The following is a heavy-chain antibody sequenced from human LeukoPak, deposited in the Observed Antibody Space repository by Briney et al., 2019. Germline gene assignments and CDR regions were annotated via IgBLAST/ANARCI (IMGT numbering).Heavy chain of an antibody. Sequence: GRSLRLSCVASGLMFSSYWMNWVRPAPGKGLVWVSRINIDGSSTSYADSVQGRFTIYRDNAKNTLFLQMNSLRAEDTAVYYCARGPGAFDIWGQGTMVSVSS. CDR1: GLMFSSYW. CDR2: INIDGSST. J-gene: IGHJ3*02. CDR3: ARGPGAFDI. D-gene: IGHD2-2*01. V-gene: IGHV3-74*01.